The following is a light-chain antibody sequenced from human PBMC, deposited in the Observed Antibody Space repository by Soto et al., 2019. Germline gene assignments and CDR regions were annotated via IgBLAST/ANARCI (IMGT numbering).Light chain of an antibody. V-gene: IGLV2-14*03. CDR3: SSYTTSNTRQIV. CDR1: SSDVGGYNY. Sequence: ALTQPASVSGSPGQSISISCTGTSSDVGGYNYVSWYQHHPGKAPKLMIFDVSNRPSGVSNRFSGSKSGNTASLTISGLQPEDEADYYCSSYTTSNTRQIVFGTGTKVTVL. CDR2: DVS. J-gene: IGLJ1*01.